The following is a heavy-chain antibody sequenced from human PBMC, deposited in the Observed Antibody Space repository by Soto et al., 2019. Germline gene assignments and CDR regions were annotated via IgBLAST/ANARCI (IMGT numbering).Heavy chain of an antibody. CDR2: ISGSGGST. J-gene: IGHJ6*03. CDR1: GFTFSSYA. CDR3: AKDLNTFIKVGYYYYYMDV. V-gene: IGHV3-23*01. D-gene: IGHD3-16*01. Sequence: GGSLRLSCAASGFTFSSYAMSWVRQAPGKGLEWVSAISGSGGSTYYADSVKGRFTISRDNSKNTLYLQMNSLRAEDTAVYYCAKDLNTFIKVGYYYYYMDVWCKGITVTVS.